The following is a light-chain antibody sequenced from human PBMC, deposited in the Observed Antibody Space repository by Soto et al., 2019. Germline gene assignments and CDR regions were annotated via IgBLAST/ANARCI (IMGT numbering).Light chain of an antibody. J-gene: IGLJ1*01. CDR1: SSDVGGYNY. V-gene: IGLV2-11*01. CDR3: CSYAGSPYV. CDR2: DVS. Sequence: QSVLTQPRSGSGSPGQSVTISCTGTSSDVGGYNYVSWYQQHPGKAPRVMIYDVSKRPSGVPDRFSGSKSGNTASLTISGLQAEDEADYYCCSYAGSPYVFGTGTKLTVL.